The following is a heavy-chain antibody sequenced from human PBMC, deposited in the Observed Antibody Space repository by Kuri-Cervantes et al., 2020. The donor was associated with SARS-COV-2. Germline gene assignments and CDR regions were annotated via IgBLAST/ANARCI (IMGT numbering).Heavy chain of an antibody. CDR2: ITPFNGNT. CDR1: GDTFTYRF. CDR3: ARSGPGAISREDGALDI. V-gene: IGHV1-45*02. J-gene: IGHJ3*02. D-gene: IGHD4/OR15-4a*01. Sequence: SVKVSCKASGDTFTYRFLHWVRQAPGQAPEWLGLITPFNGNTKYAQRFKDRVTITRDRSMNTAYMELSSLRSEDTAMYYCARSGPGAISREDGALDIWGQGTMVTVSS.